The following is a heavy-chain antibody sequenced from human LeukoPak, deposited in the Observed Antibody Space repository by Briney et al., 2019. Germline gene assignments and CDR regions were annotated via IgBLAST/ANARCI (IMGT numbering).Heavy chain of an antibody. Sequence: SQTLSLTCTVSGGSISSGGYYWSWIRQHPGKGLEWIGYIYYSGSTYYNPSLKSRVTISVDTSKNQFSLKLSSVTAADTAVYYCARAGYSSSIFFDYWGQGTLVTVSS. D-gene: IGHD6-19*01. V-gene: IGHV4-31*03. CDR1: GGSISSGGYY. J-gene: IGHJ4*02. CDR3: ARAGYSSSIFFDY. CDR2: IYYSGST.